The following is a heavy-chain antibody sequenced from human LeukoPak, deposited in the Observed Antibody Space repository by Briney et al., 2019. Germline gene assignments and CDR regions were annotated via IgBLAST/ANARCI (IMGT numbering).Heavy chain of an antibody. CDR3: ARSSGWYGIGY. CDR2: INSDGSST. V-gene: IGHV3-74*01. D-gene: IGHD6-19*01. Sequence: SGGSLRLSCAASAFTFSSYWMHWVRQAPGKGLVWVSRINSDGSSTSYADSVKGRFTISRDNAKNTLYLQMNSLRAEDTAVYYCARSSGWYGIGYWGQGTLVTVSS. CDR1: AFTFSSYW. J-gene: IGHJ4*02.